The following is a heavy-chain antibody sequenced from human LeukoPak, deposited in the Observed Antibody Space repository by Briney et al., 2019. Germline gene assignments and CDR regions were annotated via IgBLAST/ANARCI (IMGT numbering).Heavy chain of an antibody. V-gene: IGHV3-48*01. J-gene: IGHJ6*03. CDR3: ARGVPKTSYYYYYMDV. D-gene: IGHD4-11*01. CDR2: ISGSGFTI. CDR1: GFTFNNYG. Sequence: GGSLRLSCAASGFTFNNYGMNWVRQAPGKGLEWISYISGSGFTIHYADSVKGRFTISRDNAKNSLYLQMNSLRAEDTAVYYCARGVPKTSYYYYYMDVWGKGTTVTVSS.